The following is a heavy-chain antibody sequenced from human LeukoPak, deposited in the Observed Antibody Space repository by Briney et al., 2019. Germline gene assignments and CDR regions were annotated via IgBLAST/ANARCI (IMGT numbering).Heavy chain of an antibody. Sequence: GGSLRLSCAASGFSVSNNYMSWVRQAPGKGLEWVSVIYGADNTYYADTVRGRFTVSRDNSKNTVYLQMNSLRAEDTAVYYCARDGGNLRSKVGMDVWGQGTTVTVSS. V-gene: IGHV3-66*01. CDR1: GFSVSNNY. D-gene: IGHD4-23*01. CDR2: IYGADNT. CDR3: ARDGGNLRSKVGMDV. J-gene: IGHJ6*02.